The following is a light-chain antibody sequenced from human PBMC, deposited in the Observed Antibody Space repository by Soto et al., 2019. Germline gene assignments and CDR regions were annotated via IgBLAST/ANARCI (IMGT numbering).Light chain of an antibody. CDR3: QQYKDYVYT. J-gene: IGKJ2*01. Sequence: DIQMTQSPSSLSASVGDRVTITCRASQSISSYLNWYQQKPGKAPKLLIYAASSLQSGVPSRFSGSGSATEFTLTISGLQPDDFATYYCQQYKDYVYTFGQGTKV. CDR1: QSISSY. V-gene: IGKV1-39*01. CDR2: AAS.